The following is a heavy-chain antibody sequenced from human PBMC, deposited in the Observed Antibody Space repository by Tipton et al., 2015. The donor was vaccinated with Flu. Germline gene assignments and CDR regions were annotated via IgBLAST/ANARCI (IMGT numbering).Heavy chain of an antibody. CDR2: IYHSGNT. Sequence: TLSLTCSVSGVYISSHIYYWAWIRQPPGKGLEWIGSIYHSGNTYYNPSLKSRVTLSVDTSKNQFSLKLSSVTAADTAVYFCARVSAMSPYSFDYWGQGTLVTVSS. CDR3: ARVSAMSPYSFDY. J-gene: IGHJ4*02. CDR1: GVYISSHIYY. D-gene: IGHD5-18*01. V-gene: IGHV4-39*07.